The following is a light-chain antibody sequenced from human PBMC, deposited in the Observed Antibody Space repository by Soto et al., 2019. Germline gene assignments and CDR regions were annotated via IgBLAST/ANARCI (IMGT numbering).Light chain of an antibody. CDR2: AAS. CDR1: QGITND. CDR3: LQDYNYPLT. V-gene: IGKV1-6*01. J-gene: IGKJ4*01. Sequence: AIQMTQSPSSLSASVGDRVTITCQASQGITNDLGWYQQKPGKAPKLLIYAASNLESGVPSRFSGSGSGTDFTLTISSLQPEDFATYYCLQDYNYPLTFGGGTKVEIK.